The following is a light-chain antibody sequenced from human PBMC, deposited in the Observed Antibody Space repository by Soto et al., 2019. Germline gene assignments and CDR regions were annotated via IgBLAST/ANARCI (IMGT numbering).Light chain of an antibody. V-gene: IGLV2-11*01. J-gene: IGLJ1*01. CDR1: SSDVGGYNY. Sequence: QSVLTQPRSVSGSPGQSVTISCTGTSSDVGGYNYVSWYQQHPGKAPKLMIYDVSKRPSGVPDRFSGSKSGNTASLTISGLQAEDEADYYCCSYVGSYTYGFGTGPKVTVL. CDR3: CSYVGSYTYG. CDR2: DVS.